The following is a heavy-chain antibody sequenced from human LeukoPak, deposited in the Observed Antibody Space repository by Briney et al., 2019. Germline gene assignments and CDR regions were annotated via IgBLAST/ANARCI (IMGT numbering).Heavy chain of an antibody. J-gene: IGHJ6*02. CDR1: GFTFSNSD. V-gene: IGHV3-13*01. CDR3: ARLRTGYGMDV. Sequence: GGSLRLSCAASGFTFSNSDMHWVRHVTGKGLEWVSAIGTAGDTYYPASVKGRFTISRENAKNSLCLQMNSLRAGDTAVYYCARLRTGYGMDVWGQGTTVTISS. CDR2: IGTAGDT.